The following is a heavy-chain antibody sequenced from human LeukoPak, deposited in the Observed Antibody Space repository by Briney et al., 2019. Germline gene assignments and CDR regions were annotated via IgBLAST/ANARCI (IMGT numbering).Heavy chain of an antibody. J-gene: IGHJ4*02. D-gene: IGHD3-10*01. V-gene: IGHV4-31*03. CDR1: GASITSGGYY. CDR2: IYSSGST. Sequence: SETLSLTCTVSGASITSGGYYWSWIRQRPGEGLEWIGYIYSSGSTYYRPSLKSRIIISIDTFKTQFSLKLSSVTAADTAVYFCARDRDSGSGSSPYWGRGTLVTVSS. CDR3: ARDRDSGSGSSPY.